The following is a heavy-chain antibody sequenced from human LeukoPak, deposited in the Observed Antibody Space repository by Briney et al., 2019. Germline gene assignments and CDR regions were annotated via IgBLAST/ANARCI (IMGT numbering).Heavy chain of an antibody. Sequence: SETLSLTCTVSGSSISSYYWSWIRQPPGKGLEWIGYIYYSGSTNYNPSLKSRVTISVDTSKNQFSLKLSSVTAADTAVYYCASSHPIAVAGLEDYFDYWGQGTLVTVSS. CDR1: GSSISSYY. V-gene: IGHV4-59*08. D-gene: IGHD6-19*01. CDR2: IYYSGST. CDR3: ASSHPIAVAGLEDYFDY. J-gene: IGHJ4*02.